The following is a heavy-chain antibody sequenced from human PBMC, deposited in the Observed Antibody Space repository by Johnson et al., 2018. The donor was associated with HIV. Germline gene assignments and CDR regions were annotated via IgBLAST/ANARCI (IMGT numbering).Heavy chain of an antibody. CDR2: IGTAGDT. J-gene: IGHJ3*02. V-gene: IGHV3-13*01. D-gene: IGHD4-23*01. CDR3: AKSPAKDHGGNSGAFAI. Sequence: VQLVESGGGLVQPGGSLRLSCAASGFSVSTYDMHWVRQATGKGLEWVSTIGTAGDTYYPGSVKGRFTVSRDNSKNTLYLQMNSLRAEDTAMYYCAKSPAKDHGGNSGAFAIWGQGTMVTVSS. CDR1: GFSVSTYD.